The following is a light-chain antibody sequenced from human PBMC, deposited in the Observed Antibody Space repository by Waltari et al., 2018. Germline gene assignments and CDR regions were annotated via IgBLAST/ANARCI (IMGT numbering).Light chain of an antibody. CDR3: QNHERLPAM. V-gene: IGKV3-20*01. J-gene: IGKJ1*01. CDR1: QSVGRY. CDR2: GAS. Sequence: EIVLTQSPGTLSLSPGERATLPCRASQSVGRYLAWYQQKPGQAPRLLIYGASGRATGIPDRFSGSGSGTDFRLTISRLGPEGFAVYYCQNHERLPAMFGQGTKVEIK.